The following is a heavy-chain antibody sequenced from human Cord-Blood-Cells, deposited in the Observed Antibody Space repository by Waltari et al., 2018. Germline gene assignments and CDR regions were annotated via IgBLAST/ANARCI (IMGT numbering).Heavy chain of an antibody. CDR2: ISYDGSNK. CDR3: ARVRIAALDY. V-gene: IGHV3-30-3*01. D-gene: IGHD6-6*01. Sequence: QVQLVESGGGVVQPGRSLRLSCAASGFTFSSYAMHWVRQAPGKGLEWVAVISYDGSNKYYADSVKGRFTISRDNSKNTLYLQMNSLRAEDTAVYYCARVRIAALDYWGQGTLVTVSS. J-gene: IGHJ4*02. CDR1: GFTFSSYA.